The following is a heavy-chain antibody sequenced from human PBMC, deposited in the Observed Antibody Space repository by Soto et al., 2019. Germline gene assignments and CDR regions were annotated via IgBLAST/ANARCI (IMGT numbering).Heavy chain of an antibody. CDR1: GYTFTGHY. D-gene: IGHD6-19*01. CDR3: GRGRSGPIAVCD. Sequence: SVQVSCKASGYTFTGHYIHWVRQAPEQGPEWMGEIGPESGATRYAQKFQGRVTMTRDMSITTVYMELNNLSPDDTAVYYCGRGRSGPIAVCDWGEGSPVTVS. V-gene: IGHV1-2*02. J-gene: IGHJ4*02. CDR2: IGPESGAT.